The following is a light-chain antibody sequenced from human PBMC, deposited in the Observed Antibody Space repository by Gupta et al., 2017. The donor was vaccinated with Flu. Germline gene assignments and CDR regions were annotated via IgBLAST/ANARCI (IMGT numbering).Light chain of an antibody. CDR1: HSVSTN. J-gene: IGKJ1*01. CDR3: QPYNNWHPGK. V-gene: IGKV3-15*01. Sequence: EIVMTQSPATLSVSPGERATLSCRASHSVSTNLAWDQQKPGQAPRLLIYGASTRATGVSARFSGSGSGTEFTLTISSLQSEDFAVYDCQPYNNWHPGKFGQGTKVEIK. CDR2: GAS.